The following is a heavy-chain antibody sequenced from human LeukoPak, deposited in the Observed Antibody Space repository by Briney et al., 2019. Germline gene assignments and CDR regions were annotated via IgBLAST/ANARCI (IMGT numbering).Heavy chain of an antibody. CDR2: INPNRVGT. CDR1: GYTFTVYY. CDR3: ARALGYCSGGSCYGY. J-gene: IGHJ4*02. D-gene: IGHD2-15*01. V-gene: IGHV1-2*02. Sequence: GASVKVSCKAPGYTFTVYYMHWVRQAPGQGLEWMGWINPNRVGTNYAQKFRGSVTMTRDTSISTAYMELSRLRSDDTAVYYCARALGYCSGGSCYGYWGQGTLVTVSS.